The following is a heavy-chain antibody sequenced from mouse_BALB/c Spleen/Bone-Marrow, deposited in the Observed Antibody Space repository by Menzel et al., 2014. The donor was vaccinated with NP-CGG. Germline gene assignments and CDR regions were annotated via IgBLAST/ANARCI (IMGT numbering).Heavy chain of an antibody. CDR3: ARGNYEVMDY. CDR2: INPSAAYT. D-gene: IGHD2-1*01. CDR1: GYTFINYW. V-gene: IGHV1-7*01. Sequence: QVQLQQSGAELAKPGASVKMSCKASGYTFINYWIHWVKQRPGQGLEWIGYINPSAAYTAYNQKFQDKTTLTADKSSSTAYMQLSSLTSEDSAVYYCARGNYEVMDYWGQGTSVTVSS. J-gene: IGHJ4*01.